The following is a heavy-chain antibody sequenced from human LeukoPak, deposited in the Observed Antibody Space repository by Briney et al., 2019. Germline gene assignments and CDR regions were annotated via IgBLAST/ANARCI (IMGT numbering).Heavy chain of an antibody. CDR3: AREFDSSYYYYYYMDV. V-gene: IGHV3-30*03. Sequence: PGRSLRLSCAASGFTFSDYDMHWVRQAPGKGLEWVAIISYDGSNKDYADSVKGRFTISRDNSKNTLYLQMNSLRAEDTAVYYCAREFDSSYYYYYYMDVWGKGTTVTVSS. CDR1: GFTFSDYD. D-gene: IGHD3-9*01. CDR2: ISYDGSNK. J-gene: IGHJ6*03.